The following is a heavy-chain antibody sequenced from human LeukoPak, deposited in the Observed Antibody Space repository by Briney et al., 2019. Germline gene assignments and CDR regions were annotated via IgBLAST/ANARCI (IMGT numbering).Heavy chain of an antibody. Sequence: SETLSLTCAVYGESLNSYYWSWVRQPPGEGLEWIGEIYESGTTEYNPSLKSRVTISMVPSKQQVSLSLSSVTAADTAVYYCARGAWATRLGSWGLGTPVIVSS. CDR3: ARGAWATRLGS. CDR1: GESLNSYY. V-gene: IGHV4-34*01. CDR2: IYESGTT. D-gene: IGHD2-15*01. J-gene: IGHJ4*02.